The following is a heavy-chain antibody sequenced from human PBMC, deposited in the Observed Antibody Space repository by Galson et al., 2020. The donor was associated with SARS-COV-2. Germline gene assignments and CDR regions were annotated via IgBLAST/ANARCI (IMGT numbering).Heavy chain of an antibody. J-gene: IGHJ6*02. CDR2: IHPNTGGT. CDR3: ARGATYALGYGMDV. Sequence: ASVKVSCKASGYTFTSYGISWVRQAPGQGLEWMGRIHPNTGGTNFPQKFHDRVTLTRDTSINTAYMELSSLRPDDTALYYCARGATYALGYGMDVWGQGTTVTVSS. D-gene: IGHD3-3*01. CDR1: GYTFTSYG. V-gene: IGHV1-2*06.